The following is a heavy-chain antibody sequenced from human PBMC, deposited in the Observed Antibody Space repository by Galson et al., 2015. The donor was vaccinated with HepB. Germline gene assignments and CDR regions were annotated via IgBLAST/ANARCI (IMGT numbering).Heavy chain of an antibody. Sequence: CAISGDSVSSNTAAWNWIRQSPSRGLEWLGRAYYRSKWYNDYAVSVKSRITITPDTSKNQFSLQLNSVTPEDTAVYYCARKQQSATGFDYWGQGTLVTVSS. CDR3: ARKQQSATGFDY. CDR1: GDSVSSNTAA. CDR2: AYYRSKWYN. V-gene: IGHV6-1*01. J-gene: IGHJ4*02. D-gene: IGHD4-17*01.